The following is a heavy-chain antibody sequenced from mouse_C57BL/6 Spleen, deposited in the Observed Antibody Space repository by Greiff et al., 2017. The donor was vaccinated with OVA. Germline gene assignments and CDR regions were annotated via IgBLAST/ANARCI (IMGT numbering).Heavy chain of an antibody. J-gene: IGHJ2*01. CDR1: GYAFSSSW. D-gene: IGHD1-1*01. V-gene: IGHV1-82*01. Sequence: VQLQQSGPELVKPGASVKISCKASGYAFSSSWMNWVKQRPGKGLEWIGRIYPGDGDTNYNGKFKGKATLTADKSSSTAYMQLSSLTSEDSAVYFCARGDITTVVDYWGQGTTLTVSS. CDR3: ARGDITTVVDY. CDR2: IYPGDGDT.